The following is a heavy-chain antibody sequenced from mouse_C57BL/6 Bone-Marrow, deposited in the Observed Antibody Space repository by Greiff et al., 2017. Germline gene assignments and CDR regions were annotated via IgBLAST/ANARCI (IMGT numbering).Heavy chain of an antibody. CDR3: ARSYFDV. Sequence: EVKLQESGPGLVKPSQSLSLTCSVTGYSITSGYYWNWIRQFPGNKLEWMGYISYDGSNNYNPSLKNRISITRDTSKNQFFLKLNSVTTEDTATYYCARSYFDVWGTGTTVTVSS. V-gene: IGHV3-6*01. CDR1: GYSITSGYY. CDR2: ISYDGSN. J-gene: IGHJ1*03.